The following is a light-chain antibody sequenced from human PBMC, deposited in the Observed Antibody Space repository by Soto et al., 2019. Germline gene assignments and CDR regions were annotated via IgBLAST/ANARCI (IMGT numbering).Light chain of an antibody. CDR2: GAS. J-gene: IGKJ5*01. Sequence: VMTQAPATLSVSPGERATLSCRASQTINNNVAWYQLKDGQVPRLVIYGASTRATDIPARFSGSGSGTDFTLTISRLEPEDFATYYCQQYNSYPITFGQGTRLEIK. CDR3: QQYNSYPIT. V-gene: IGKV3-15*01. CDR1: QTINNN.